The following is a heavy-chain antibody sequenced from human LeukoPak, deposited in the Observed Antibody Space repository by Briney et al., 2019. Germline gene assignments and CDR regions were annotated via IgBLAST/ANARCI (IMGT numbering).Heavy chain of an antibody. J-gene: IGHJ4*02. CDR2: IYYSGST. CDR3: ARHVRPYGNYGYGVYFDY. D-gene: IGHD5-18*01. V-gene: IGHV4-39*01. Sequence: PSETLSLTCTVSGGSISSSNYYWGRIRQPPGKGLEFIGNIYYSGSTYYNPSLTSRVTISVDSSKNQFSLKLSSVTAADTAVYYCARHVRPYGNYGYGVYFDYWGQGTVVTVSS. CDR1: GGSISSSNYY.